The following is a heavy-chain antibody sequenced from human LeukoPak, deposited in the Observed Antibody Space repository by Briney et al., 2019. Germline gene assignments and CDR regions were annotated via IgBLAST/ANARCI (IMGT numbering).Heavy chain of an antibody. V-gene: IGHV3-21*06. CDR1: GFTFSSYS. Sequence: PGGSLRLSCAASGFTFSSYSMNWVRQAPGKGLEWVAPIGPTGSDRYHADSIKGRFTISRDNANNFLYLQMNSLRAEDTAVYYCATETNGRHYDYWGQGTLLTVSS. J-gene: IGHJ4*02. CDR3: ATETNGRHYDY. D-gene: IGHD1-14*01. CDR2: IGPTGSDR.